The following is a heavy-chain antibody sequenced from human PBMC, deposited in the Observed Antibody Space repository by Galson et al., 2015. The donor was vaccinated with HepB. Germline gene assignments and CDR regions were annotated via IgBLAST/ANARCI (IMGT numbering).Heavy chain of an antibody. CDR3: AGDPPYCTNGVCYFS. J-gene: IGHJ5*02. Sequence: SVKVSCKASGYTFTSYGISWVRQAPGQGLEWMGWISAYNGNTNYAQKLQGRVTMTTDTSTSTAYMELRSLRSDDTAVYYCAGDPPYCTNGVCYFSWGQGTLVTVSS. D-gene: IGHD2-8*01. V-gene: IGHV1-18*01. CDR1: GYTFTSYG. CDR2: ISAYNGNT.